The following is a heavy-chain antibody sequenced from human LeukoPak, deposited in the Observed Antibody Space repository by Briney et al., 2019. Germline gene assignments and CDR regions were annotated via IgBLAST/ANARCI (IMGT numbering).Heavy chain of an antibody. CDR2: ISNTGDII. Sequence: GRSLRLSCAASGFTFSNYEMNWVRQAPGKGLEWISHISNTGDIIHYADSVEGRFTISRDNAKNSLYLQMNSLRAEDTAVYYCAKDATAVVGTVYMDVWGTGTTVTISS. CDR1: GFTFSNYE. D-gene: IGHD6-13*01. V-gene: IGHV3-48*03. CDR3: AKDATAVVGTVYMDV. J-gene: IGHJ6*03.